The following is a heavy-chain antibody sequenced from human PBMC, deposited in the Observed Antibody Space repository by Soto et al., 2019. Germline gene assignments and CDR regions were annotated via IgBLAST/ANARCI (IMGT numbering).Heavy chain of an antibody. V-gene: IGHV4-4*07. D-gene: IGHD3-9*01. CDR3: AREDYYDTGYYVV. J-gene: IGHJ4*02. CDR1: GRSMSGYY. CDR2: IYTSGTT. Sequence: SETLSLTCTVSGRSMSGYYWSWIRQPAGERLEWIGRIYTSGTTDFNPSLKGRVTMSVDTSKNQFSLKLTSVTAADTALYYCAREDYYDTGYYVVWGQGTRVTVSS.